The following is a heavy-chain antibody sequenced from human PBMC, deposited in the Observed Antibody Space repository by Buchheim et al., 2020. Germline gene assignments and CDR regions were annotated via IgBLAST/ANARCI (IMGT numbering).Heavy chain of an antibody. CDR1: GGSFTGYY. V-gene: IGHV4-34*01. Sequence: QVQLQQWGAGLLKPSETLSLTCAVYGGSFTGYYWSWIRQPPGKGLEWIGEINHSGSTNYNPSLKSRVTISVDTSKNQFSLKLRSVTAADTAVYYCARGSPARGLPFLEWLPLPIIDYWGQGTL. CDR2: INHSGST. J-gene: IGHJ4*02. D-gene: IGHD3-3*01. CDR3: ARGSPARGLPFLEWLPLPIIDY.